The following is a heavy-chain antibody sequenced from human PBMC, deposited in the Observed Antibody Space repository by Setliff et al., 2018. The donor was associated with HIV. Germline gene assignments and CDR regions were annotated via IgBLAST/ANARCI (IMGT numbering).Heavy chain of an antibody. Sequence: GASVKVSCKASGYSLTYYAIHWVRQAPGQRLEWMGWINTGQGNTKYSQEFQGRVTITRDTSATTAYMELSSLRSEDTAVYYCARGRITMVRGVIRGGYYFDYWGQGTLVTVSS. D-gene: IGHD3-10*01. CDR3: ARGRITMVRGVIRGGYYFDY. CDR2: INTGQGNT. V-gene: IGHV1-3*03. CDR1: GYSLTYYA. J-gene: IGHJ4*02.